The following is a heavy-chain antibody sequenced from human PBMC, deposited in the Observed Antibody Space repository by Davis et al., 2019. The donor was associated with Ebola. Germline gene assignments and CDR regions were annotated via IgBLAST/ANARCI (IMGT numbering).Heavy chain of an antibody. J-gene: IGHJ4*02. CDR3: AGIEMAHSSLDY. D-gene: IGHD5-24*01. V-gene: IGHV1-69*13. CDR2: IIPIFGTA. Sequence: SVKVSCKASGGTFSSYAISWVRQAPGQGLEWMGGIIPIFGTANYAQKFQGRVTITADESTSTAYMELSSLRSEDTAVYYCAGIEMAHSSLDYWGQGTLVTVSS. CDR1: GGTFSSYA.